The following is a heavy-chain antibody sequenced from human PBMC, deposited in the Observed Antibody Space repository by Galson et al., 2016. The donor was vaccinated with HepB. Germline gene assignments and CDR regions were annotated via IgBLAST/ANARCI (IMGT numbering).Heavy chain of an antibody. J-gene: IGHJ4*02. CDR3: VRGIVGTTLFFDF. D-gene: IGHD1-26*01. CDR2: TYYRSKWYD. Sequence: CAISGDSVSSXXAAXXXIRXXXSRXXEWLGXTYYRSKWYDDYAMSVKSRITITPDTSKNQFSLRLNSVTPEDTAVYYCVRGIVGTTLFFDFWGLGTLVTVXS. CDR1: GDSVSSXXAA. V-gene: IGHV6-1*01.